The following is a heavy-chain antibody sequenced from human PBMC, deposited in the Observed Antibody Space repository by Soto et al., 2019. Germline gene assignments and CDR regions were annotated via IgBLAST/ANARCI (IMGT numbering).Heavy chain of an antibody. CDR2: ISSSSSYI. J-gene: IGHJ3*02. CDR1: GFTFSSYS. Sequence: GGSLRLSCAASGFTFSSYSMNWVRQAPGKGLEWVSSISSSSSYIYYADSVKGRFTISRDNTKNSLYLQMNSLRAEDTAVYYCARDVEERVVIYYHDAFDIWGQGTMVTVSS. D-gene: IGHD3-3*01. CDR3: ARDVEERVVIYYHDAFDI. V-gene: IGHV3-21*01.